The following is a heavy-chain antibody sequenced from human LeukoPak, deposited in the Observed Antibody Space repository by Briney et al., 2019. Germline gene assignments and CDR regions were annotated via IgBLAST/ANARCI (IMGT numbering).Heavy chain of an antibody. V-gene: IGHV1-69*13. Sequence: SVKVSCKASGGTFSSYAISWVRQAPGQGLEWMGGIIPIFGTANYAQKFQGRVTITADESTSTAYMELSSLRSEDTAVYYCARDTDTAMVLDAFDIWGQGTMVTVSS. J-gene: IGHJ3*02. CDR1: GGTFSSYA. CDR3: ARDTDTAMVLDAFDI. CDR2: IIPIFGTA. D-gene: IGHD5-18*01.